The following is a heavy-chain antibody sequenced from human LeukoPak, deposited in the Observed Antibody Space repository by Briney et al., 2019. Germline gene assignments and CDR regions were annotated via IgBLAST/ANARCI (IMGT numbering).Heavy chain of an antibody. CDR1: GGSISSSSYY. D-gene: IGHD3-10*01. J-gene: IGHJ6*03. Sequence: SETLSLTCTVSGGSISSSSYYWGWIRQPPGKGLEWIGSIYYSGSTYYNPSLKSRVTISVDTSKNQFSLKLSSVTAADTAVYYCARDPGYYYGSGYLSPYYYYYMDVWGKGTTVTVSS. CDR2: IYYSGST. V-gene: IGHV4-39*07. CDR3: ARDPGYYYGSGYLSPYYYYYMDV.